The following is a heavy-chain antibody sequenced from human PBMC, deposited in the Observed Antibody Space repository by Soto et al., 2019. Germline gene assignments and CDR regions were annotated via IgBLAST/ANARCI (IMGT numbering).Heavy chain of an antibody. J-gene: IGHJ4*02. CDR3: ASAGSLTYYDILTGYRFDY. V-gene: IGHV3-11*01. CDR2: ISSSGSTI. D-gene: IGHD3-9*01. Sequence: PGGSLRLSCAASGFTFSDYYMSWIRQAPGKGLEWVSYISSSGSTIYYADSVKGRFTISRDNAKNSLYLQMNSLRAEDTAVYYCASAGSLTYYDILTGYRFDYWGQGTLVTVSS. CDR1: GFTFSDYY.